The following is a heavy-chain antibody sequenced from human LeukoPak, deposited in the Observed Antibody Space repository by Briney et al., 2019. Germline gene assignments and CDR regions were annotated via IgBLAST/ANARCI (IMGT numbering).Heavy chain of an antibody. CDR3: ARGSRIAVAGTLGY. D-gene: IGHD6-19*01. CDR1: GYTFTSYD. J-gene: IGHJ4*02. V-gene: IGHV1-8*01. Sequence: GASVKVSCKASGYTFTSYDINWMRQATGQGLEWMGWMNPNSGNTGYAQKFQGRVTMTRNTSISTAYMELSSLRSEDTAVYYCARGSRIAVAGTLGYWGQGTLVTVSS. CDR2: MNPNSGNT.